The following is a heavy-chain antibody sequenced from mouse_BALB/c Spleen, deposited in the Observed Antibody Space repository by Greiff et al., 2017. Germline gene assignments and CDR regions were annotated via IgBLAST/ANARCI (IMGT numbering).Heavy chain of an antibody. CDR2: IRNKANGYTT. CDR1: GFTFTDYY. D-gene: IGHD2-3*01. J-gene: IGHJ2*01. Sequence: EVKLVESGGGLVQPGGSLRLSCATSGFTFTDYYMSWVRQPPGKALEWLGFIRNKANGYTTEYSASVKGRFTISRDNSESILYLQMNTLRAEDSATYYCARSYELDYWGQGTTLTVSS. CDR3: ARSYELDY. V-gene: IGHV7-3*02.